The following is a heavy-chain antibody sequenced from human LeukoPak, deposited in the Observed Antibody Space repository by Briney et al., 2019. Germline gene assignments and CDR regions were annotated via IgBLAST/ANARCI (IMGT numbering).Heavy chain of an antibody. Sequence: SETLSLTCTVSGGSISSYYWSWIRQPAGKGLEWIGRIYTSGSTNYNPSLKSRVTMSVDTSKNQFSLKLSSVTAAGTAVYYCARDRYNWNYGTRYFDLWGRGTLVTVSS. D-gene: IGHD1-7*01. CDR2: IYTSGST. J-gene: IGHJ2*01. CDR1: GGSISSYY. V-gene: IGHV4-4*07. CDR3: ARDRYNWNYGTRYFDL.